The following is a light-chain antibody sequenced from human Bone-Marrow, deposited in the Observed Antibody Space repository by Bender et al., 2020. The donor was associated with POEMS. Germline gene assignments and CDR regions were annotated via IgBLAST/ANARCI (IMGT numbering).Light chain of an antibody. CDR3: AAWEAGLSGGV. Sequence: QSVLTQPPSASGTPGQRVTISCSGSNSNIGTNAVNWYQQFPGTAPKLLIYSDNQRPSGVPDRFYAFKSGTSASLAISGLQSEDEADYYCAAWEAGLSGGVFGGVTKLTVL. CDR2: SDN. CDR1: NSNIGTNA. J-gene: IGLJ3*02. V-gene: IGLV1-44*01.